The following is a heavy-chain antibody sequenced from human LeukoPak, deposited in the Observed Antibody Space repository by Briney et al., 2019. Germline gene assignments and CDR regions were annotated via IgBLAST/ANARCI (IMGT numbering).Heavy chain of an antibody. J-gene: IGHJ4*02. CDR1: GDTFNDYQ. V-gene: IGHV1-2*02. CDR2: VTRSSGWR. D-gene: IGHD3-10*01. Sequence: AVTVSCMAFGDTFNDYQVHWVGQAPALGGPGLEWMGLVTRSSGWRSYPQKFQGKVAMTSETSTHTVYMELTSLTSDGTGMYFCATIGVGGSYWYFSRWRQGTLVTVSS. CDR3: ATIGVGGSYWYFSR.